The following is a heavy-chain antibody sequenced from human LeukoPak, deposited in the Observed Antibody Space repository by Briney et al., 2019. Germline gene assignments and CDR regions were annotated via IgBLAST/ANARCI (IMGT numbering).Heavy chain of an antibody. V-gene: IGHV3-23*01. CDR3: ANFYYDILTGLDY. CDR2: ISGSGGST. D-gene: IGHD3-9*01. CDR1: GFTFSSYA. Sequence: PGGSLRLSCAASGFTFSSYAMRWVRQAPGKGLEWVSAISGSGGSTYYADSVKGRFTISRDNSKNTLYLQMNSLRAEDTAVYYCANFYYDILTGLDYWGQGTLVTVSS. J-gene: IGHJ4*02.